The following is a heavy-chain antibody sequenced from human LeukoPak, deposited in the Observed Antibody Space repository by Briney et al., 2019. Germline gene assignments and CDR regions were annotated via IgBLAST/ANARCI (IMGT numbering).Heavy chain of an antibody. V-gene: IGHV4-61*02. CDR3: ARGTSVGEDRNLRFLEWLLSFDAFDI. D-gene: IGHD3-3*01. Sequence: SETLSLTCTVSGGSISSGSYYWSWIRQPAGKGLEWIGRIYTSGSTNYNPSLKSRVTISVDTSKNQFSLKLSSVTAADTAVYYCARGTSVGEDRNLRFLEWLLSFDAFDIWGQGTMVTVSS. CDR1: GGSISSGSYY. J-gene: IGHJ3*02. CDR2: IYTSGST.